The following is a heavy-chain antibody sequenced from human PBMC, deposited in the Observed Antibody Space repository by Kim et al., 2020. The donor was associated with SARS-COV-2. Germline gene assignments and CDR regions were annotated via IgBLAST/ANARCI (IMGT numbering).Heavy chain of an antibody. J-gene: IGHJ4*02. D-gene: IGHD3-22*01. V-gene: IGHV3-73*01. CDR3: TRLEDRSGYDNVGFDY. CDR2: IRSKPYSYAT. Sequence: GGSLRLSCAASGLTFSGSAIHWVRQASGKGLEWVGRIRSKPYSYATSYAASVTGRFTISRDDSKDTAYLQMNSLNTEDTAMYYCTRLEDRSGYDNVGFDYWGQGTLVTVSS. CDR1: GLTFSGSA.